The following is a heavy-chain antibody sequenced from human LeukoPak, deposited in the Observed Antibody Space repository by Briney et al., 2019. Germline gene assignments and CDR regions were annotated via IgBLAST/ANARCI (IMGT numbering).Heavy chain of an antibody. D-gene: IGHD5-18*01. J-gene: IGHJ4*02. CDR1: GGSFSGYY. CDR2: INHSGST. V-gene: IGHV4-34*01. CDR3: ARVRSYSPYSDY. Sequence: SETLSLTCAVYGGSFSGYYWSWIRQPPGKGLEWIGEINHSGSTNYNPSLKSRVTISVDTSKNQFSLKLSSVTAADTAVYYCARVRSYSPYSDYWGQGTLVTVSS.